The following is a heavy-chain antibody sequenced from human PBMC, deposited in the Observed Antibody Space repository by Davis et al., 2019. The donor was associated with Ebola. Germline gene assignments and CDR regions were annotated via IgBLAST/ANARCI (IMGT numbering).Heavy chain of an antibody. J-gene: IGHJ6*02. CDR3: ARVYDPYYYYGMDV. CDR2: IRSKANSYAT. V-gene: IGHV3-73*01. CDR1: GFTFSGSA. Sequence: GGSLRLSCAASGFTFSGSAMHWVRQASGKGLEWVGRIRSKANSYATAYAASVKGRFTISRDDSKSTAYLQMNSLKTEDTAVYYCARVYDPYYYYGMDVWGQGTTVTVSS. D-gene: IGHD3-22*01.